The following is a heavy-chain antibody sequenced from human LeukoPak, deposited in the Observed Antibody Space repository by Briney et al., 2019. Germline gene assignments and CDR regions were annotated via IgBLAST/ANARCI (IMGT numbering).Heavy chain of an antibody. J-gene: IGHJ4*02. D-gene: IGHD4-23*01. Sequence: GGSLRLSCAASGFTVSSNYMSWVRQAPGKGLEWVSSISSSSSSIYDADSVKGRFTISRDNAKSTLYLQMDSLTVEDTALYYCARGTIGGNPASAYWGQGTLVTVSS. CDR3: ARGTIGGNPASAY. CDR1: GFTVSSNY. V-gene: IGHV3-21*06. CDR2: ISSSSSSI.